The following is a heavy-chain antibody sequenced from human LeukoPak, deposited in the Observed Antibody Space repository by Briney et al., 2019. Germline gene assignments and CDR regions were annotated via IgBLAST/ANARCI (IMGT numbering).Heavy chain of an antibody. J-gene: IGHJ4*02. CDR3: SRENGAFSPFGY. Sequence: SGTLSLTCGVSGGSISNTNWWSCVRQPPGQGLERIGEISLTGLTHYNPSLESRVTVSLDKSKNQLSLNLTSVTAADTAVYYCSRENGAFSPFGYWGQGILVTVLS. CDR2: ISLTGLT. CDR1: GGSISNTNW. D-gene: IGHD2-8*01. V-gene: IGHV4-4*02.